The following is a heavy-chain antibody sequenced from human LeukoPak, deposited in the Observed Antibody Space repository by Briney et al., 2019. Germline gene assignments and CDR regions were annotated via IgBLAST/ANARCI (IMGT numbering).Heavy chain of an antibody. CDR2: IYHSGST. V-gene: IGHV4-30-2*01. D-gene: IGHD2-2*02. CDR1: GGSISSGGYS. J-gene: IGHJ6*03. Sequence: SETLSLTCAVSGGSISSGGYSWSWIRQPPGKGLEWIGYIYHSGSTYYNPSLKSRVTISVDTSKNQFSLKLSSVTAADTAVYYCARDFGSCSSTSCHTYYYYMDVWGKGTTVTVSS. CDR3: ARDFGSCSSTSCHTYYYYMDV.